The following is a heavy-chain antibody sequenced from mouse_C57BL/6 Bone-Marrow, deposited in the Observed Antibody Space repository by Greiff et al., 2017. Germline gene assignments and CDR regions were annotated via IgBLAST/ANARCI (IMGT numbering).Heavy chain of an antibody. CDR3: ARLEFDGSSGDWYFDV. CDR1: VYTFTSYD. CDR2: IYPRDGST. V-gene: IGHV1-85*01. J-gene: IGHJ1*03. Sequence: VQLQQSGPELVKPGASVKLSFKASVYTFTSYDLNWVKQRPGQGLEWIRWIYPRDGSTKYNEKFKGKATLTVGTSSSTAYMELHSLTSEDSAVYFCARLEFDGSSGDWYFDVWGTGTTVTVSS. D-gene: IGHD1-1*01.